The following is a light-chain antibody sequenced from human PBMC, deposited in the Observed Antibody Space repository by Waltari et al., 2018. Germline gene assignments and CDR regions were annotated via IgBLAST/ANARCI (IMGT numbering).Light chain of an antibody. CDR2: EGN. V-gene: IGLV2-23*01. Sequence: QSALIQPASVSGSPGQSITMSCPETNSAVGPYNLVSWYQQHPGKAPKLMIYEGNKRPSGVSYRFSGSKSGNTASLTISGLQAEDEADYYCSSYAGSSSPRVFGGGTKLTVL. CDR3: SSYAGSSSPRV. CDR1: NSAVGPYNL. J-gene: IGLJ3*02.